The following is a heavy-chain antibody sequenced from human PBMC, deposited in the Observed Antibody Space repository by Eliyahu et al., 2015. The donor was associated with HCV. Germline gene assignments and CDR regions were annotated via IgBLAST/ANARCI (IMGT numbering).Heavy chain of an antibody. J-gene: IGHJ4*02. CDR3: ARSGDYVWGSYRVDFDY. CDR2: IFSNDEK. D-gene: IGHD3-16*02. V-gene: IGHV2-26*01. CDR1: GFSLSNGRMG. Sequence: QVTLTESGPVLVKPTETLTLTCTVSGFSLSNGRMGVSWIRQPPGKAPEWLAHIFSNDEKSYSTSLKSRLTISKDTSKSQVVLTMTNMDPVDTATYYCARSGDYVWGSYRVDFDYWGQGALVTVSS.